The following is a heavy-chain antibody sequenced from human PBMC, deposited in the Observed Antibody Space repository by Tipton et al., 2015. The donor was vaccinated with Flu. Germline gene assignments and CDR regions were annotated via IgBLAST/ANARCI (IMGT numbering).Heavy chain of an antibody. V-gene: IGHV4-34*01. CDR2: INHSGST. Sequence: TLSLTCAVYGGSFSGYYWSWIRQPPGKGLEWIGEINHSGSTNYNPSLKSRVTISVDTSKNQFSLKLSSVTAADTAVYYCARGGRTTVTPDHWGQGTLVTVSS. CDR1: GGSFSGYY. D-gene: IGHD4-11*01. J-gene: IGHJ4*02. CDR3: ARGGRTTVTPDH.